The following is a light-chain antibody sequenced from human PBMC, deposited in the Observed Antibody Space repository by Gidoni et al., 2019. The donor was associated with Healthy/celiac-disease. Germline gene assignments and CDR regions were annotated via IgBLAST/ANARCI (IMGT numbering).Light chain of an antibody. Sequence: EIVLTQSPATLSLSPGERATLSCRASLSVSGYLAWYQQKPGQVPRHLIYDAANRATGIPARFSGSGSGTDFTLTISCLEPEDFAVYYCQQRSNWPLFGGGTKVEIK. CDR2: DAA. V-gene: IGKV3-11*01. CDR3: QQRSNWPL. CDR1: LSVSGY. J-gene: IGKJ4*01.